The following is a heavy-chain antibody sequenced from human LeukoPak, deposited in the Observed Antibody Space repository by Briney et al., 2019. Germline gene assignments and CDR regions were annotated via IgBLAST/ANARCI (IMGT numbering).Heavy chain of an antibody. D-gene: IGHD2/OR15-2a*01. Sequence: ASVKVSCKASGYIFNDFYIHWVRQAPGQGLEWMGWITPKSGGTNYAQKFQGRVTMTTDTSTGTAYMELSRLRYDDTAVYYCARERFYSKPTSPGWTNYWGQGTLVTVSS. CDR2: ITPKSGGT. J-gene: IGHJ4*02. CDR1: GYIFNDFY. CDR3: ARERFYSKPTSPGWTNY. V-gene: IGHV1-2*02.